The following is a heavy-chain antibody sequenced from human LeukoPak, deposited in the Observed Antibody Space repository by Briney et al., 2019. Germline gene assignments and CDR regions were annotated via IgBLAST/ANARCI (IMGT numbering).Heavy chain of an antibody. Sequence: TSETLSLTCTVSGGSISYYYWSWIRQPPGKRLEWIGYIYTGGSTKYNPSLNSRVTISVDTSKNQFSLKLTSVTAADTAVYYCARHGPSHYYDYHINVWGKGTMVTVSS. CDR1: GGSISYYY. V-gene: IGHV4-4*09. CDR3: ARHGPSHYYDYHINV. CDR2: IYTGGST. J-gene: IGHJ6*03.